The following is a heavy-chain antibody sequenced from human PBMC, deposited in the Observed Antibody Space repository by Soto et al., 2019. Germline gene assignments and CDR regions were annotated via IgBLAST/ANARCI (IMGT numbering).Heavy chain of an antibody. D-gene: IGHD3-10*01. V-gene: IGHV1-18*01. CDR1: GYTFANYA. Sequence: GASVKVSCKASGYTFANYAIRWVRQAPGQGLEWMGWIRPYNGNTKYAQNLQGRVTMATDTSTNTAYMELRSLRSDDTAVYYCARESGSGSYYPFDHWGQGTLVTVSS. CDR2: IRPYNGNT. J-gene: IGHJ4*02. CDR3: ARESGSGSYYPFDH.